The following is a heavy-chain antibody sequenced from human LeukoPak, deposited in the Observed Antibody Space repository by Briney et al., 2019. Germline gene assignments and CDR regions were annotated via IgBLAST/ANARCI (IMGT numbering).Heavy chain of an antibody. D-gene: IGHD1-26*01. J-gene: IGHJ4*02. CDR2: IWYDGSDK. CDR1: GFTFSSYG. V-gene: IGHV3-33*01. Sequence: PGGSLRLSCAASGFTFSSYGMHWVRQAPGKGLEWVAIIWYDGSDKYYGDSVKGRFTISRDNSKNTVYLQMSSLRAEDTAVYYCARDLQGATGIADYWGQGTLVTVSS. CDR3: ARDLQGATGIADY.